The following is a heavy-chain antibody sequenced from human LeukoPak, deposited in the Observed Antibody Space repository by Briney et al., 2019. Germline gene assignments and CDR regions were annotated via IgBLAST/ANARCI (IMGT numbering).Heavy chain of an antibody. Sequence: SETLSLTCTVSGGSVSSYYWSWIRQPAGKGLEWIGRIYTSGSTNYNPSLKSRVTMSVDTSKNQFSLKLSSVTAADTAVYYCARGGYYYDSSGYYRFDYWGQGTLVTVSS. V-gene: IGHV4-4*07. CDR3: ARGGYYYDSSGYYRFDY. CDR2: IYTSGST. J-gene: IGHJ4*02. CDR1: GGSVSSYY. D-gene: IGHD3-22*01.